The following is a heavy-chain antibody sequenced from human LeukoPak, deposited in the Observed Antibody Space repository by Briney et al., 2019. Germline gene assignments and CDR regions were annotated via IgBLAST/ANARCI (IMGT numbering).Heavy chain of an antibody. CDR1: GDSISTSSYY. D-gene: IGHD3-22*01. J-gene: IGHJ4*02. Sequence: PSETLSLTCTVSGDSISTSSYYWGWIRQPLGKGLEWLGSIYYRGNTYYNPSLKSRVTISVNTSKNQFSLNLYSVTAADTAVFYRARSYYYDYRQIDYWGQGTLVTVSS. V-gene: IGHV4-39*01. CDR2: IYYRGNT. CDR3: ARSYYYDYRQIDY.